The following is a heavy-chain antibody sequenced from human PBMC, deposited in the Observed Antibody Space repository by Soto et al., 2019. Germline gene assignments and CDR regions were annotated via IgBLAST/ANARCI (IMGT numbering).Heavy chain of an antibody. Sequence: ASVKVSCKASGYTFTSYYMHWVRQAPGQGLEWMGRISANNGNTSYAQKLQGRVTMTTDASTSTAYMELRSLRSDDTAVYYCATGLVDTEAIDYWGQGTLVTVSS. CDR2: ISANNGNT. CDR3: ATGLVDTEAIDY. D-gene: IGHD5-18*01. CDR1: GYTFTSYY. V-gene: IGHV1-18*04. J-gene: IGHJ4*02.